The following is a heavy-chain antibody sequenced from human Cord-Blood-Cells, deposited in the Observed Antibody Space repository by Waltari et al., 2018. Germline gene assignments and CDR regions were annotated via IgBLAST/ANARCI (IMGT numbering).Heavy chain of an antibody. D-gene: IGHD6-13*01. CDR2: INHSGST. Sequence: QVQLQQWGAGLLKPSETLSLTCAVYGGSFSGYSWSWIRPPPGKGLEWIGEINHSGSTNYNPSLKSRVTISVDTSKNQFSLKLSSVTAADTAVYYCTGSSWYYYYYYMDVWGKGTTVTVSS. CDR1: GGSFSGYS. V-gene: IGHV4-34*01. CDR3: TGSSWYYYYYYMDV. J-gene: IGHJ6*03.